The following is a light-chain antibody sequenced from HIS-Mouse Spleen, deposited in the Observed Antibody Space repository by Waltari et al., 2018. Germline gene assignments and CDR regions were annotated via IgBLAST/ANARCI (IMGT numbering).Light chain of an antibody. CDR1: SSDVGGYNY. V-gene: IGLV2-14*03. J-gene: IGLJ3*02. Sequence: QSALTQPASVSGSPGQSITISCTGTSSDVGGYNYVSWYQQHPGKAPKLMIYDVSNRPSGGSNRFSGSKSGNTGSLTISGLQAEDEADYYCSSYTSSSTLVFGGGTKLTVL. CDR2: DVS. CDR3: SSYTSSSTLV.